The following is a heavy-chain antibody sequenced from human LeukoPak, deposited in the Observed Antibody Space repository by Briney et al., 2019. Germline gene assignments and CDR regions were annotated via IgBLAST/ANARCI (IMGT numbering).Heavy chain of an antibody. V-gene: IGHV4-59*12. D-gene: IGHD3-22*01. CDR1: GGSISSYY. J-gene: IGHJ4*02. Sequence: SETLSLTCTVSGGSISSYYWSWIRQPPGKGLEWIGYIYYSGSTNYNPSLKSRITMSVDTSKNQFSLKLSSVTAADTAVYYCARDLSGYSLRYFDYWGQGTLVTVSS. CDR3: ARDLSGYSLRYFDY. CDR2: IYYSGST.